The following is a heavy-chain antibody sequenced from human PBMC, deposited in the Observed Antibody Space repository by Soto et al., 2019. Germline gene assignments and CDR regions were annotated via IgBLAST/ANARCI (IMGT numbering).Heavy chain of an antibody. D-gene: IGHD3-9*01. CDR2: IKSKTDGGTT. Sequence: PGGSLRLSCAASGFTFSNAWMNWVRQAPGKGLEWVGRIKSKTDGGTTDYAAPVKGRFTISRDDSKNTLYLQMNSLKTEDTAVYYCTTVDPALRYFDWLQYGSGHYWGQGTLVTVSS. J-gene: IGHJ4*02. V-gene: IGHV3-15*07. CDR3: TTVDPALRYFDWLQYGSGHY. CDR1: GFTFSNAW.